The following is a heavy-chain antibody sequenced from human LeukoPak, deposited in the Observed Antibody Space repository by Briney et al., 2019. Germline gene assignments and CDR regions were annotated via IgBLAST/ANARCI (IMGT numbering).Heavy chain of an antibody. CDR1: GGSISSYY. V-gene: IGHV4-59*01. CDR3: ARDYDYGDYFDY. CDR2: IYYSGST. D-gene: IGHD4-17*01. J-gene: IGHJ4*02. Sequence: SETLSLTCTVSGGSISSYYWSWIQQPPGKGLEWIGYIYYSGSTNYNPSLKSRVTISVDTSKNQFSLKLSSVTAADTAVYYCARDYDYGDYFDYWGQGTLVTVSS.